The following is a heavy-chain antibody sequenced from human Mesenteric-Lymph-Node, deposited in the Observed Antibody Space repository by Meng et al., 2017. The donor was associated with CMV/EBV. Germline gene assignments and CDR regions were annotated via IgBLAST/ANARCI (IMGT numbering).Heavy chain of an antibody. J-gene: IGHJ6*02. CDR2: IYSGGNT. V-gene: IGHV3-53*01. D-gene: IGHD2-2*01. CDR3: ARASGHQLLSHYYYGMDV. Sequence: GESLKISCAASGFTFSSYAMSWVRQAPGKGLEWVSIIYSGGNTYYTDSVKGRFTISRDNSKNTLYLQMHSLRAEDTAVYYCARASGHQLLSHYYYGMDVWGQGTTVTVSS. CDR1: GFTFSSYA.